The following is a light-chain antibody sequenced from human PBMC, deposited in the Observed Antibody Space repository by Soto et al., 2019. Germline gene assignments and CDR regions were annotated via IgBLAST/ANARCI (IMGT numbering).Light chain of an antibody. CDR1: RTDVADGYDY. J-gene: IGLJ1*01. V-gene: IGLV2-14*03. CDR3: PSYPSSTPFYV. Sequence: QSVLTQPASVSGSPGQSIAISCTGVRTDVADGYDYVSWYQQHPGQAPQLIIYDVSNRPSGVSDRFSGSKSGNTASLTISGLQAEDEAEYYCPSYPSSTPFYVLGTGTKVTVL. CDR2: DVS.